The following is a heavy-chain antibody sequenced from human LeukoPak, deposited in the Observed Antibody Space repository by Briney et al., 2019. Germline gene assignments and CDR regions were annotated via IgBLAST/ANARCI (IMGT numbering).Heavy chain of an antibody. CDR2: INSDGSST. D-gene: IGHD3-9*01. V-gene: IGHV3-74*01. Sequence: PGGSLRLSCAASGFTFSSYWMHWVRQAPGKGLVWVSRINSDGSSTSYADSVKGRFTISRDNAKNTLYLQMNSLRADDTAVYYCARGGDILTGYLFRFWGQGTLVTVSS. CDR1: GFTFSSYW. CDR3: ARGGDILTGYLFRF. J-gene: IGHJ4*02.